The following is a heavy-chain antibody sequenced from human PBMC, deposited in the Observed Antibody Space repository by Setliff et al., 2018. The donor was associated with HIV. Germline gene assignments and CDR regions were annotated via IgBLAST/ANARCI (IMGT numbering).Heavy chain of an antibody. D-gene: IGHD1-26*01. CDR3: ARLLAGTGSYCFDY. V-gene: IGHV4-59*01. CDR1: GDSISSYY. J-gene: IGHJ4*02. Sequence: PSETLSLTCTVSGDSISSYYWTWIRQSPAKGLEWIGYIYYTGATNYNPSLKSRLTISLDTSKRQFSLILNSVTAADTAVYYCARLLAGTGSYCFDYWGQGTLVTVSS. CDR2: IYYTGAT.